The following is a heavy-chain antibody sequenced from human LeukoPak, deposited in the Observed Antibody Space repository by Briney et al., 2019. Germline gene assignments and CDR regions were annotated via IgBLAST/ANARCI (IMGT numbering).Heavy chain of an antibody. J-gene: IGHJ4*02. Sequence: ASVKVSCKASGYAFSSYYMHWVRQAPGQGLEWMGWISAYNGNTNYAQKLQGRVTMTTDTSTSTAYMELRSLRSDDTAVYYCAKTGYSYSYYFDYWGQGTLVTVSS. V-gene: IGHV1-18*04. D-gene: IGHD5-18*01. CDR3: AKTGYSYSYYFDY. CDR2: ISAYNGNT. CDR1: GYAFSSYY.